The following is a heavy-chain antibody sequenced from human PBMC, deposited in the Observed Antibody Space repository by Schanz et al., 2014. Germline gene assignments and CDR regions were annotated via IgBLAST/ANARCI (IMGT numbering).Heavy chain of an antibody. D-gene: IGHD2-21*02. J-gene: IGHJ6*03. CDR1: GFTFSNYG. CDR3: ARPSDSSWYMDV. Sequence: VQLVESGGDLVKPGGSLRLSCEASGFTFSNYGMNWVRQAPEKGLEWVSRMIGSGSSVFYADSVKGRFTISRDNAKNSLYLQMNSLRAEDTAVYYCARPSDSSWYMDVWGKGTTVTVSS. V-gene: IGHV3-48*04. CDR2: MIGSGSSV.